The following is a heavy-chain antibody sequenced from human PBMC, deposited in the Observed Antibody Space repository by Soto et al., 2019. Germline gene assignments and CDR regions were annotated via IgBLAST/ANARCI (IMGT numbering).Heavy chain of an antibody. CDR2: ISAYNGNT. V-gene: IGHV1-18*01. CDR3: ARDLGGGLFDP. CDR1: GYTFSSYA. Sequence: QVQLVQSGAEVKKPGASVKVSCKASGYTFSSYAISWVRQAPGQGLEWMGWISAYNGNTNYAQKLQGRVTMTTDTSTSTGYMELRSLRSDDTAVDYWARDLGGGLFDPWGQGTLVTVSS. J-gene: IGHJ5*02. D-gene: IGHD3-16*01.